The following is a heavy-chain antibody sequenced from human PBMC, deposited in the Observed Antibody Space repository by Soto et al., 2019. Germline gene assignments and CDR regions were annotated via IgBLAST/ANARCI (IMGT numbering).Heavy chain of an antibody. J-gene: IGHJ4*02. CDR2: ISPYNGNT. D-gene: IGHD1-1*01. CDR1: GFTFITYG. Sequence: QVQLVQSGAEVKRPGASVRVSCKASGFTFITYGINWVRQAPGQGLEWMGWISPYNGNTNYAQKFQGRVTMTTDTSTSTAYMELRSLRSDDTAVYYCARGPPSPTGRLDYWGQGTLVTVSS. V-gene: IGHV1-18*01. CDR3: ARGPPSPTGRLDY.